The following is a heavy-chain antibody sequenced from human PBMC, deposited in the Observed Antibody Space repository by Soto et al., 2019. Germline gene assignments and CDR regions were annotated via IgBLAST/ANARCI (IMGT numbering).Heavy chain of an antibody. CDR2: IIPIFGTA. V-gene: IGHV1-69*13. Sequence: SVKVSCKASGGTFSSYASSWVRQAPGQGLEWMGGIIPIFGTANYAQKFQGRVTITADESTSTAYMELSSLRSEDTAVYYCARDPGTAMVSSQYYFDYWGQGTLVTGSS. J-gene: IGHJ4*02. D-gene: IGHD5-18*01. CDR3: ARDPGTAMVSSQYYFDY. CDR1: GGTFSSYA.